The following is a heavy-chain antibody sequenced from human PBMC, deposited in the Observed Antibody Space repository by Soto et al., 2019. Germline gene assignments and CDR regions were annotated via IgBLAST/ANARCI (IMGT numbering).Heavy chain of an antibody. CDR3: ARRARPDFYYLDV. CDR2: ISSNGVGT. CDR1: GFTLSGYA. Sequence: EVQLAESGGGLAQPGGSLRLSCAASGFTLSGYAMDWVRQAPGKGLEYVSGISSNGVGTYYANSVQGRFTISRDNSKNTVYLQMGSLRPEYMAVYYCARRARPDFYYLDVCGKGTTVTVSS. V-gene: IGHV3-64*01. D-gene: IGHD6-6*01. J-gene: IGHJ6*03.